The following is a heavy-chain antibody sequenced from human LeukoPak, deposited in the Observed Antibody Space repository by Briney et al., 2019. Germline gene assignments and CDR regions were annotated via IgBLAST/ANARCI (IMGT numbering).Heavy chain of an antibody. Sequence: GGCLSLSCAASGFTFSSYRMNWVRQAPGKGLEWVSSISSSSSYIYYADSVKGRFTISRDNAKNSLYLQMNSLRAEDTAVYYCASITIFGVVMFDYWGQGTLVTVSS. CDR1: GFTFSSYR. CDR2: ISSSSSYI. D-gene: IGHD3-3*01. V-gene: IGHV3-21*01. CDR3: ASITIFGVVMFDY. J-gene: IGHJ4*02.